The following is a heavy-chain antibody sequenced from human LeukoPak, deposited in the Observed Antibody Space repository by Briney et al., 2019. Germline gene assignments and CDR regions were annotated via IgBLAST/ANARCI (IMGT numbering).Heavy chain of an antibody. D-gene: IGHD6-6*01. CDR2: IYYSGST. CDR3: ARDRYSSSSGWFDP. Sequence: PSETLSLTCTVSGGSLSSYYWSWIRQPPGKGLEWIGYIYYSGSTNYNPSLKSRVTISVDTSKNQFSLKLSSVTAADTAVYYCARDRYSSSSGWFDPWGQGTLVTVSS. V-gene: IGHV4-59*01. J-gene: IGHJ5*02. CDR1: GGSLSSYY.